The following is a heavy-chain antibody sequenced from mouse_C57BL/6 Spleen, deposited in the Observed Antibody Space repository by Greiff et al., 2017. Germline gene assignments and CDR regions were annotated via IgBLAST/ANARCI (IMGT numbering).Heavy chain of an antibody. J-gene: IGHJ4*01. D-gene: IGHD2-1*01. CDR2: ISSGSSTI. V-gene: IGHV5-17*01. Sequence: EVKLVESGGGLVKPGGSLKLSCAASGFTFSDYGMHWVRQAPEKGLEWVAYISSGSSTIYYADTVKGRFTISRDNAKNTLFLQMTSLRSEDTAMYYCARHGNYVYYAMDYWGQGTSVTVSS. CDR1: GFTFSDYG. CDR3: ARHGNYVYYAMDY.